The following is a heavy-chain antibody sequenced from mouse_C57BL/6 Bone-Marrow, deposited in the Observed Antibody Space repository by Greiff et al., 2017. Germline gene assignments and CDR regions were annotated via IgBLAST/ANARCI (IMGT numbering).Heavy chain of an antibody. CDR1: GYTFTSYD. V-gene: IGHV1-85*01. CDR2: IYPRDGST. Sequence: QVQLQQSGPELVKPGASVKLSCKASGYTFTSYDINWVKQRPGQGLEWIGWIYPRDGSTKYNEKFKGKATLTVDTSSSTAYMELHSLTSEDSAVYFCARLDFDGSSGDWYFDVWGTGTTVTVAS. J-gene: IGHJ1*03. CDR3: ARLDFDGSSGDWYFDV. D-gene: IGHD1-1*01.